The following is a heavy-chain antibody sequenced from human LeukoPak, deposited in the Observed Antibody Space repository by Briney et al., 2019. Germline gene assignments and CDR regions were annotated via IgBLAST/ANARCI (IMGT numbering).Heavy chain of an antibody. CDR1: GYTYTTYG. V-gene: IGHV1-18*01. Sequence: ASVKVSCKASGYTYTTYGISWVRQAPGHGLEWMGYISGRSDDENYADNFQGRLTMTTDTSTNTAYMELGSLTSDDTAVYYCARDWDGRTDCFDPWGQGTLVTVSS. D-gene: IGHD1-26*01. J-gene: IGHJ5*02. CDR2: ISGRSDDE. CDR3: ARDWDGRTDCFDP.